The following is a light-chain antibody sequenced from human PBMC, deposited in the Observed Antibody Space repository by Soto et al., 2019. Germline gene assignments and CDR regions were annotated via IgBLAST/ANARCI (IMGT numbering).Light chain of an antibody. CDR1: QSVSSN. J-gene: IGKJ3*01. CDR3: QQYNNWLRT. V-gene: IGKV3-15*01. CDR2: GAS. Sequence: EIVMTQSPATLSVSPGERATLSCRASQSVSSNLAWYQQKPGQAPRLLIYGASTRATGIPARFSGSGSGTEFILTISSLQSEDFAVYYCQQYNNWLRTFGPGTKVDIK.